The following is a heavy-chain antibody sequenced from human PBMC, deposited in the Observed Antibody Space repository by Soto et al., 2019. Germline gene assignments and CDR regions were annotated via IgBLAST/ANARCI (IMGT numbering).Heavy chain of an antibody. CDR2: INHSGST. Sequence: PSETLSLTCAVYGGSFSGYYWSWIRQPPGKGLEWIGEINHSGSTNYNPSLKSRVTISVDTSKNQFSLKLSSVTAADTAVYYCARGAATVTPGWFDPWGQGSMVTVSS. D-gene: IGHD4-17*01. J-gene: IGHJ5*02. V-gene: IGHV4-34*01. CDR1: GGSFSGYY. CDR3: ARGAATVTPGWFDP.